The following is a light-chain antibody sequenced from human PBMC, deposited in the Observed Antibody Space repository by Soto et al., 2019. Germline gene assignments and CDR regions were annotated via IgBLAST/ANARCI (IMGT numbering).Light chain of an antibody. CDR2: AAS. CDR1: KDTSSW. J-gene: IGKJ2*01. Sequence: DIRMTQSPPSLSASVGDGVTITGRANKDTSSWSAWLKQQPRQPPKLLIYAASSLPRGVASRFSGSGSGTDFPLTIASLQPDDFATYHSKQSGGXPHTSGQRT. V-gene: IGKV1-12*01. CDR3: KQSGGXPHT.